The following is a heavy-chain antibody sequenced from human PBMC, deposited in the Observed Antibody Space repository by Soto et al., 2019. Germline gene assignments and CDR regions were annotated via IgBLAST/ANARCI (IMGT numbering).Heavy chain of an antibody. CDR2: ISYDGSNK. V-gene: IGHV3-30-3*01. CDR1: GFTFSSYA. Sequence: PGGSLRLSCAASGFTFSSYAMHWVRQAPGKGLEWVAVISYDGSNKYYADSVKGRFTISRDNSKNTLYLQMNSLRAEDTAVYYCARTLGYYGSGSYRGGYYYYYYGMDVWGQGTTVTVSS. D-gene: IGHD3-10*01. J-gene: IGHJ6*02. CDR3: ARTLGYYGSGSYRGGYYYYYYGMDV.